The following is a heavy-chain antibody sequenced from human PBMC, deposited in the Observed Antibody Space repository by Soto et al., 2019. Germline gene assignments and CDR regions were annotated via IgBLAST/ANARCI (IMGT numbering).Heavy chain of an antibody. CDR2: ISTYTGNT. V-gene: IGHV1-18*01. CDR3: ARGDYYDSGRPPPGGMDV. CDR1: GYTFTNYD. Sequence: ASVKVSCKASGYTFTNYDINWVRQAPGQGLEWMGWISTYTGNTNYAQKLQGRVTMTTDTSTSTAYMELRSLRSDDTAVYYCARGDYYDSGRPPPGGMDVWGQGTTVTVSS. D-gene: IGHD3-10*01. J-gene: IGHJ6*02.